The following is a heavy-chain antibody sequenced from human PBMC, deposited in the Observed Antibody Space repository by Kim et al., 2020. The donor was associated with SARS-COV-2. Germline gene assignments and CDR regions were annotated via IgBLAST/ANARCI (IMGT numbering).Heavy chain of an antibody. J-gene: IGHJ6*03. CDR1: GFTFSSYG. CDR3: ARVAAAGPYYYYYYMDV. V-gene: IGHV3-33*01. Sequence: GGSLRLSCAASGFTFSSYGMHWVRQAPGKGLEWMAFIWFDGSNKNYTDSVKGRFAIYRDNSKNTLYLQINSLRAEDTAVYYCARVAAAGPYYYYYYMDVWGKGTTVTVSS. CDR2: IWFDGSNK. D-gene: IGHD6-13*01.